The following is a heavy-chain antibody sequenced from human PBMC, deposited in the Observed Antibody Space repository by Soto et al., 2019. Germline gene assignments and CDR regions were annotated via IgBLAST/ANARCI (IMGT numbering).Heavy chain of an antibody. D-gene: IGHD1-1*01. CDR3: ARQDGWKYYYYYYMDV. J-gene: IGHJ6*03. V-gene: IGHV4-39*01. CDR1: GGSISSSSYY. Sequence: PSETLSLTCTVSGGSISSSSYYWGWIRQPPGKGLEWIGSIYYSGSTYYNPSLKSRVTISVDTSKNQFSLKLSSVTAADTAVYYCARQDGWKYYYYYYMDVWGKGTKVTVSS. CDR2: IYYSGST.